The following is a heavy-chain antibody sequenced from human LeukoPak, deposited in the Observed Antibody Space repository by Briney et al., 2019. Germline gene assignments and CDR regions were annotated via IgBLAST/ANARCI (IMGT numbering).Heavy chain of an antibody. J-gene: IGHJ6*03. CDR1: GFTVSSNY. CDR3: ARARGTSSMGYYYYYMDV. Sequence: GGSLRLSCAASGFTVSSNYMSWVRQAPGKGLQWVSVIYSGGTTYYADSVKGRFTISRDNCKNTLYLQMNSLRAEDTAVYYCARARGTSSMGYYYYYMDVWGKGTTVTVSS. D-gene: IGHD3-16*01. V-gene: IGHV3-53*01. CDR2: IYSGGTT.